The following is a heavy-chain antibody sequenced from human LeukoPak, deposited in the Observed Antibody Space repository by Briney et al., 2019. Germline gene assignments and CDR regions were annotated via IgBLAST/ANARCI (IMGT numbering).Heavy chain of an antibody. V-gene: IGHV3-74*01. D-gene: IGHD5-12*01. Sequence: GGSLRPSCAASGFTFSSYWMHWVRQAPGKGLVWVSRINSDGSSTSYADSVKGRFTISRDNAKNTLYLQMNSLRAEDTAVYYCARDAPPSSGYDPASYDYWGQGTLVTVSS. CDR2: INSDGSST. CDR3: ARDAPPSSGYDPASYDY. CDR1: GFTFSSYW. J-gene: IGHJ4*02.